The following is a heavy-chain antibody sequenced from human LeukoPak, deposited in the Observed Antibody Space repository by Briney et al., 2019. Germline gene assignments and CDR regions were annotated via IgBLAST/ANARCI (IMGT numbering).Heavy chain of an antibody. CDR2: IFHSGTT. CDR3: ARRISGSYHFDS. V-gene: IGHV4-30-2*01. Sequence: SETLSPTCTVSGVSISSDVFYWSWIRQPPGKGLEWTGYIFHSGTTYYNPSLKSRVTISVDTSKNQFSLKLSSVTAADTAVYYCARRISGSYHFDSWGQGTLVAVSS. J-gene: IGHJ4*02. CDR1: GVSISSDVFY. D-gene: IGHD1-26*01.